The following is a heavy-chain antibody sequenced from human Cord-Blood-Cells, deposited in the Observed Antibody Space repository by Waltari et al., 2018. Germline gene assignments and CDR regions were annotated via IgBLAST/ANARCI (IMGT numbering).Heavy chain of an antibody. V-gene: IGHV1-2*02. CDR2: INPNSGGT. CDR1: GYTFTGYY. J-gene: IGHJ4*02. D-gene: IGHD1-26*01. Sequence: QVQLVQSGAEVKKPGASVKVSCKASGYTFTGYYMHWVRQAPGPGLEWMGWINPNSGGTNYAQKCQGRVTMTRDTSISTAYMELSRLRSDDTAVYYCARDGGSYYNDYWGQGTLVTVSS. CDR3: ARDGGSYYNDY.